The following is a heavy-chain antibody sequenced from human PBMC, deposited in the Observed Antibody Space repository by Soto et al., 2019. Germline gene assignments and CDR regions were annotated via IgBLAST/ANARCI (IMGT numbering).Heavy chain of an antibody. Sequence: LRLSCAAPGFTFSSYAMSWVRRSPGKGPEWVASINAGGDEIYYADSVKGRFTISRDNTRNTLYLQMNSLRAEDTAVYYCAKGPRWGQGTLVTVSS. V-gene: IGHV3-23*01. CDR2: INAGGDEI. CDR1: GFTFSSYA. CDR3: AKGPR. J-gene: IGHJ4*02.